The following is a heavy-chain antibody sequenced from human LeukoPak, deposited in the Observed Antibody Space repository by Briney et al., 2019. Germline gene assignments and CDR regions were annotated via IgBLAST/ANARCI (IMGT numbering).Heavy chain of an antibody. Sequence: SETLSLTCTVSGGSISSGGYYWSWIRQHPGKGLEWIGYIYYSGSTYYNPSLKSRVTISVDTSKNQFSLKLSSVTAADTAVYYCARMGLWGCSSTSCYWAAYFDYWGQGTLVTVSS. V-gene: IGHV4-31*03. D-gene: IGHD2-2*01. CDR3: ARMGLWGCSSTSCYWAAYFDY. CDR1: GGSISSGGYY. CDR2: IYYSGST. J-gene: IGHJ4*02.